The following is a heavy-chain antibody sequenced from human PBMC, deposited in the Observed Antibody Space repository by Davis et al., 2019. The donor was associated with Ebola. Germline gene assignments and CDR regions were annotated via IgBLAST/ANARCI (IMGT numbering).Heavy chain of an antibody. Sequence: GESLKISCAASGFTFSSYGMHWVRQAPGKGLEWVAVISYDGSNKYYADSVKGRFTISRDNSKNTLYLQMNSLRAEDTAVYYCARDLIYDILTGWFDYWGQGTLVTVSS. J-gene: IGHJ4*02. D-gene: IGHD3-9*01. CDR1: GFTFSSYG. V-gene: IGHV3-30*03. CDR3: ARDLIYDILTGWFDY. CDR2: ISYDGSNK.